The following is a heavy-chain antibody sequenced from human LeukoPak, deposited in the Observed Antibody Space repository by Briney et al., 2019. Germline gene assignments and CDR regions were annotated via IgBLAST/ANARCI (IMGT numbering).Heavy chain of an antibody. CDR2: ISYAGSNK. CDR1: GFTFSSYG. D-gene: IGHD3-22*01. J-gene: IGHJ6*02. CDR3: AETMKYYYYGMEV. V-gene: IGHV3-30*03. Sequence: PGWSLRLSCAASGFTFSSYGLHWVRQAPGKGLEWVAVISYAGSNKYYADSVKGRFTISRDNSKNTLYLQTTSMRAEDTAVYYCAETMKYYYYGMEVWGQGTTVTVSS.